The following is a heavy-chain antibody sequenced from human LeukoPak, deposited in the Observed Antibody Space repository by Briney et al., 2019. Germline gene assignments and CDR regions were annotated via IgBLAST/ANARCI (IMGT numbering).Heavy chain of an antibody. D-gene: IGHD4/OR15-4a*01. CDR3: ARGGAGYFDL. CDR1: GGSISSYY. J-gene: IGHJ2*01. Sequence: PSETLSLTCTVSGGSISSYYWSCIRQPPGKGLEWIGYIYYSGSTNYNPSLKSRVTISVDTSKNQFSLKLSSVTAADTAVYYCARGGAGYFDLWGRGTLVTVSS. CDR2: IYYSGST. V-gene: IGHV4-59*01.